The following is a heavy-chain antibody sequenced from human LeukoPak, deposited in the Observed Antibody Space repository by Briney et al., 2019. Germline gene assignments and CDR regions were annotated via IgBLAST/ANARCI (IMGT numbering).Heavy chain of an antibody. J-gene: IGHJ3*02. D-gene: IGHD3-22*01. Sequence: GGSLRLSCAASGFTFSSYGMHWVRQAPGKGLEWVAVISYDGSNKYYADSVKGRFTISRDNSKNTLYLQMNSLRAEDTAVYYCAKEVSRYYPEDAFDIWGQGTMVTVSS. CDR1: GFTFSSYG. CDR2: ISYDGSNK. V-gene: IGHV3-30*18. CDR3: AKEVSRYYPEDAFDI.